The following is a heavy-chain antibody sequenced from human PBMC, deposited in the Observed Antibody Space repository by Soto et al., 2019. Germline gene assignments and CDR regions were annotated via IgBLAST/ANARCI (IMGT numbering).Heavy chain of an antibody. V-gene: IGHV1-69*01. CDR2: IIPIFGTA. Sequence: QVQLVQSGAEVKKPGSSVKVSCKASGGTFSSYAISWVRQAPGQGLEWMGGIIPIFGTANYAQKFQGRVTITADESTSTAYMELSSLSSEDTAVYYCARDSGRVFHGPPVQETYWYFDLWGRGTLVTVSS. CDR3: ARDSGRVFHGPPVQETYWYFDL. D-gene: IGHD2-15*01. CDR1: GGTFSSYA. J-gene: IGHJ2*01.